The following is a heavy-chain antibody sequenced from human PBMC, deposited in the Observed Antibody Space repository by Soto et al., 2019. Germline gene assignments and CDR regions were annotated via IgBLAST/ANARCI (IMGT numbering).Heavy chain of an antibody. CDR3: AREQSGGPQCLVLINWYFDL. J-gene: IGHJ2*01. CDR2: ISYDGSNK. D-gene: IGHD6-19*01. CDR1: GFTFSSYA. Sequence: QVQLVESGGGVVQPGRSLRLSCAASGFTFSSYAMHWVRQAPGKGLEWVAVISYDGSNKYYADSVKGRFTISRDSAKNTLYLQMNSLSAEDTAVYYCAREQSGGPQCLVLINWYFDLSGRGALVTDS. V-gene: IGHV3-30-3*01.